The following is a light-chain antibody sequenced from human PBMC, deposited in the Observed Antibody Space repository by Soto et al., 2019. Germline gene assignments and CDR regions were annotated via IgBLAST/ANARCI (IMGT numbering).Light chain of an antibody. J-gene: IGKJ2*01. CDR1: QSISRW. Sequence: DIQMTQSPSTLSASVGDRVTITCRASQSISRWLAWYQQKPGKAPKLLIYDASSLESGVPSRFSGSGSGTEFALTLSILQPDDFATYNCQQYNSYFARYTFGQGTKLEIK. CDR2: DAS. V-gene: IGKV1-5*01. CDR3: QQYNSYFARYT.